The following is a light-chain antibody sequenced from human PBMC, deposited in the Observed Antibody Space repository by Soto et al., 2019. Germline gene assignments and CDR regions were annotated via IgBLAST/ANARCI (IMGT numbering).Light chain of an antibody. Sequence: QSVLTQPAPVSGSPGQSITISCTGTSSDVGNYKYVSWYQQHPGKAPKLMIYEVSNRPSGVSNRFSGSKSGNTASLTISALQADHETDYYCFSYTSSSTNLFGTGTKVPV. CDR1: SSDVGNYKY. J-gene: IGLJ1*01. V-gene: IGLV2-14*01. CDR3: FSYTSSSTNL. CDR2: EVS.